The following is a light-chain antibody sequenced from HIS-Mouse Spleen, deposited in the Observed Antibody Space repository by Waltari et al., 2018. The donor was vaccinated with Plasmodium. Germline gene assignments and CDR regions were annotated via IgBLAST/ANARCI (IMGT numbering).Light chain of an antibody. CDR2: AVS. V-gene: IGLV2-11*01. CDR1: SSDVGGSNY. CDR3: CSYAGSYTYV. Sequence: QSALTQPRSVSGSPGQSVTIPCTGTSSDVGGSNYFSWYQQYPGNAPKFMIYAVSKRPAGVPDRFSGPKSGNTASLTISVLQAEDEADYYCCSYAGSYTYVFGTGTKVTVL. J-gene: IGLJ1*01.